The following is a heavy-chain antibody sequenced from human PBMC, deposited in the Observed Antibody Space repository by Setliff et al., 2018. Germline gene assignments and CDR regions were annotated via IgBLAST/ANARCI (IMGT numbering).Heavy chain of an antibody. Sequence: GGSLRLSCAASGFTFSSYAMSWVRQAPGKGLEWVSAISGSGVSTYYADSVKGRFTISRDNSKNTLYLQMNSLRAEDTAVYYCAKVNNRFWSGYYLSHWGQGTLVTVSS. J-gene: IGHJ4*02. CDR2: ISGSGVST. CDR3: AKVNNRFWSGYYLSH. V-gene: IGHV3-23*01. D-gene: IGHD3-3*01. CDR1: GFTFSSYA.